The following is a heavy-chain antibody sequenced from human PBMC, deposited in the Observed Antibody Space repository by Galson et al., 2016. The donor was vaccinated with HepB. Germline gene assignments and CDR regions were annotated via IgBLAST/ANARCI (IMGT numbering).Heavy chain of an antibody. CDR3: ARGLLAARPRLGSLDV. CDR2: IWYDGAKK. CDR1: GFTFSNFD. V-gene: IGHV3-33*01. Sequence: SLRLSCAASGFTFSNFDMHWARQSPGKGLEWVALIWYDGAKKDYADSVKGRFTISRDNSKNTLFLQMNSLSAEDTAVYHCARGLLAARPRLGSLDVWGKGTTVTVSS. J-gene: IGHJ6*04. D-gene: IGHD6-6*01.